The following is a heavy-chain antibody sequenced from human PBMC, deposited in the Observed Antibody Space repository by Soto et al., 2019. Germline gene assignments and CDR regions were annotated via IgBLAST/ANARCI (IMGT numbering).Heavy chain of an antibody. V-gene: IGHV3-30*18. J-gene: IGHJ4*02. Sequence: PGGSLRLACAASGFTFSSYVIPGFRKDPGKGLEGVAVISYDGSNKYYADSVKGRFTISRDNSKNTLYLQMNSLRAEDTAVYYCANNYQWELLPQYWGQGTLVTVSS. CDR1: GFTFSSYV. D-gene: IGHD1-26*01. CDR3: ANNYQWELLPQY. CDR2: ISYDGSNK.